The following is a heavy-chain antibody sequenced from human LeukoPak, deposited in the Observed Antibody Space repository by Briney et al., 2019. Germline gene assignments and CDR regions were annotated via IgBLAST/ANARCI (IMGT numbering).Heavy chain of an antibody. D-gene: IGHD2-15*01. CDR3: ARGRRDIVVVVAATLDY. CDR2: ISYDGSNK. V-gene: IGHV3-30*04. J-gene: IGHJ4*02. CDR1: GFTFSSYA. Sequence: PGGSLRLSCAASGFTFSSYAMHWVRQAPGKGLEWVAVISYDGSNKYYADSVKGRFTISRDNAKNSLYLQMNSLRAEDTAVYYCARGRRDIVVVVAATLDYWGQGTLVTVSS.